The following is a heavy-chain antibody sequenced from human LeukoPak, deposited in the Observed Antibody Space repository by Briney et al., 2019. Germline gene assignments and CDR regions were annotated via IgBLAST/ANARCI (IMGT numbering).Heavy chain of an antibody. CDR3: ARDGAVAGTPALVVDY. D-gene: IGHD6-19*01. J-gene: IGHJ4*02. Sequence: SETLSLTCTVSGGSISSYYWTWIRQPPGKGLEWIGSIYYSGTTNYNPSLKSRVTISVDTSKNQFSLKLSSVTAADTAVYYCARDGAVAGTPALVVDYWGQGTLVTVSS. CDR1: GGSISSYY. V-gene: IGHV4-59*01. CDR2: IYYSGTT.